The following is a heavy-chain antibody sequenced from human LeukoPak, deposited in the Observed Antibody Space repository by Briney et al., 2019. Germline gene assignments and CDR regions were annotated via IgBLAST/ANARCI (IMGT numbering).Heavy chain of an antibody. Sequence: GGSLRLSCAASGFTFSSYAMSWVRQAPGKGLEWVSAISGSGGSTYYADSVKGRFTISRDNSKNTLYLQMNSLRAEDTAVYYCAKDRILRPYYYDSSGYYYGAFDIWGQGTMVTVSS. J-gene: IGHJ3*02. CDR1: GFTFSSYA. CDR2: ISGSGGST. CDR3: AKDRILRPYYYDSSGYYYGAFDI. D-gene: IGHD3-22*01. V-gene: IGHV3-23*01.